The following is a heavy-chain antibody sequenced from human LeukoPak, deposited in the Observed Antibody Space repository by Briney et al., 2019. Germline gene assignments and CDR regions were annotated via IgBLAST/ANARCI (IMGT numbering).Heavy chain of an antibody. J-gene: IGHJ6*03. CDR1: GYTFTGYY. CDR3: ARGRSSSWSLGYYYYYMDV. V-gene: IGHV1-8*02. CDR2: MNPNSGNT. Sequence: ASVKVSCKASGYTFTGYYMHWVRQAPGQGLEWMGWMNPNSGNTGYAQKFQGRVTMTRNTSISTAYMELSSLRSEDTAVYYCARGRSSSWSLGYYYYYMDVWGKGTTVTISS. D-gene: IGHD6-13*01.